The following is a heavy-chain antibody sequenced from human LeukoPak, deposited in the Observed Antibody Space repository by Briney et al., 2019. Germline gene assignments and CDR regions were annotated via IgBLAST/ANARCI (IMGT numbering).Heavy chain of an antibody. CDR1: GYSFTSYW. CDR2: IYPGDSDT. V-gene: IGHV5-51*01. J-gene: IGHJ4*02. CDR3: ARIGDGYSGYDYFDY. Sequence: GESLKISCKGSGYSFTSYWIGWVRQMPGKGLECMGIIYPGDSDTRYSPSFQGQVTISADKSISTAYLQWSSLKASDTAMYYCARIGDGYSGYDYFDYWGQGTLVTVSS. D-gene: IGHD5-12*01.